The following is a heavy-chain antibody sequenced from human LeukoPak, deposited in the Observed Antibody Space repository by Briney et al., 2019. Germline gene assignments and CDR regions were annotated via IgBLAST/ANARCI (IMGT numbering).Heavy chain of an antibody. Sequence: PGGSLRLSCAASGFTFSSYSMNWVRQAPGQGLEWVSSISSNSSYIYYAESVKGRFTISRDNAKNSLYLQMNSLRAEDTGVYYCARDPARVGATDFDYWGQGTLVTVSS. CDR1: GFTFSSYS. V-gene: IGHV3-21*01. CDR3: ARDPARVGATDFDY. D-gene: IGHD1-26*01. J-gene: IGHJ4*02. CDR2: ISSNSSYI.